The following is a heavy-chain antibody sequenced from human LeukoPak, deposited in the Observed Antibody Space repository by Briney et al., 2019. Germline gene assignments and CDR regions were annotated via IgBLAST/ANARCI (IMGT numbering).Heavy chain of an antibody. V-gene: IGHV1-2*02. D-gene: IGHD5-24*01. Sequence: AASVRVSCKASGYTFTGYYMHWVRQAPGQGLEWMGWINPNSGGTNYAQKFQGRVTMTRDMSISTAYMELSRLRSDDTAVYYCARDRDGYNYDFDYWGQGTLVTVSS. CDR3: ARDRDGYNYDFDY. J-gene: IGHJ4*02. CDR1: GYTFTGYY. CDR2: INPNSGGT.